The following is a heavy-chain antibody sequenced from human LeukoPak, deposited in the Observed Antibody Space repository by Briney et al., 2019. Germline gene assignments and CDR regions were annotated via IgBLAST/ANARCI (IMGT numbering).Heavy chain of an antibody. D-gene: IGHD1-26*01. CDR2: INHSGST. Sequence: PSETLSLTCAVYGGSFSGYSWSWVRQPPGKGLEWIGEINHSGSTNYNPSLKSRVTISVDTSKNQFSLKLSSVTAADTAVYYCAREGARWEPSFSAFDIWGQGTMVTVSS. J-gene: IGHJ3*02. V-gene: IGHV4-34*01. CDR3: AREGARWEPSFSAFDI. CDR1: GGSFSGYS.